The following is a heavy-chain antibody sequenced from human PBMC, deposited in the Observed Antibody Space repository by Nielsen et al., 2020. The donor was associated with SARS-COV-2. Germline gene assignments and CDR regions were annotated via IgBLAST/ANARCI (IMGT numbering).Heavy chain of an antibody. CDR3: ARWHCTSTNCPEAFDI. J-gene: IGHJ3*02. D-gene: IGHD2-2*01. V-gene: IGHV1-3*01. Sequence: ASVKVSCKASGYTFTSYAMHWVRQAPGQRLEWMGWINAANGNTKYSQNIQGRVTITTDTSASTAYLELSSLRSEDTAVYYCARWHCTSTNCPEAFDIWGQGTMVTVSS. CDR1: GYTFTSYA. CDR2: INAANGNT.